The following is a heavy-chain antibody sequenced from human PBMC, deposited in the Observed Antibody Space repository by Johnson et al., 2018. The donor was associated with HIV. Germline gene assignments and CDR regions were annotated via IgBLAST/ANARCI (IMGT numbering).Heavy chain of an antibody. CDR1: GFTFSSYA. J-gene: IGHJ3*02. CDR2: ISYDGSNK. Sequence: QVQLVESGGGVVQPGRSLRLSCAASGFTFSSYAMHWVRQAPGKGLEWVAVISYDGSNKYYADSVKGRFTISRDNSKNTLFLLMSSLRADDTAVYYCARGRRSGWFDNDAFDIWGQGTMVTVSS. V-gene: IGHV3-30-3*01. D-gene: IGHD6-19*01. CDR3: ARGRRSGWFDNDAFDI.